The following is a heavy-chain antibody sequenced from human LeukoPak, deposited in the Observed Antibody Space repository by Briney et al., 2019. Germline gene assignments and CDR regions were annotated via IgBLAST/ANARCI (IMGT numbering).Heavy chain of an antibody. CDR2: IKQDGSEK. V-gene: IGHV3-7*01. CDR1: GFTFSSYW. CDR3: ARTPVESRGYFDWLEGRDAFDI. Sequence: PGGSLRLSCAASGFTFSSYWMSWVRQAPGKGLEWVANIKQDGSEKYYVDSVKGRFAISRDNAKNSLYLQMNSLRAEDTAVYYCARTPVESRGYFDWLEGRDAFDIWGQGTMVTVSS. J-gene: IGHJ3*02. D-gene: IGHD3-9*01.